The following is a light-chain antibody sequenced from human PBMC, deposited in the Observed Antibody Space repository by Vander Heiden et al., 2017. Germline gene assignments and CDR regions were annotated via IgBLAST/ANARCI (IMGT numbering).Light chain of an antibody. CDR1: QGISSY. V-gene: IGKV1-8*01. Sequence: AIRITQSPSSLSASTGDRVTITCRASQGISSYLAWYQQKPGKAPKLLIYAASTLQSGVPSRFSGSGSGTDFTLTISCLQSEDFATYYCQQDDSYPLTFGRGTKVDIK. CDR2: AAS. CDR3: QQDDSYPLT. J-gene: IGKJ3*01.